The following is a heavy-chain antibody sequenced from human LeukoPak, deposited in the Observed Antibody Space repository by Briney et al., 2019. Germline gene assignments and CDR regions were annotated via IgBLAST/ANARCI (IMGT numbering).Heavy chain of an antibody. V-gene: IGHV3-23*01. CDR1: GFTFGDYA. CDR2: IHRDGST. J-gene: IGHJ4*02. CDR3: ALDCCTGSRFDH. D-gene: IGHD3-10*01. Sequence: PGGSLRLSCTASGFTFGDYAMSWVRQAPGKGLGWVTGIHRDGSTYYADSVKGRFTVSRDTSRNILYLQMNSLRVEDTALYYCALDCCTGSRFDHWGQGTLVTVPS.